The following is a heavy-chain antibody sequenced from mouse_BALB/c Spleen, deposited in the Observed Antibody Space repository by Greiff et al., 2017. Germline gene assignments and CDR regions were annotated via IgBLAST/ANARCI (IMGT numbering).Heavy chain of an antibody. V-gene: IGHV5-15*02. J-gene: IGHJ4*01. D-gene: IGHD1-2*01. CDR3: ARDRGGTTAMGDWYAMDY. CDR2: ISNLAYSI. Sequence: EVKLVESGGGLVQPGGSRKLSCAASGFTFSDYGMAWVRQAPGKGPEWVAFISNLAYSIYYADTVTGRFTISRENAKNTLYLEMSSLRSEDTAMYYCARDRGGTTAMGDWYAMDYWGQGTSVTVSS. CDR1: GFTFSDYG.